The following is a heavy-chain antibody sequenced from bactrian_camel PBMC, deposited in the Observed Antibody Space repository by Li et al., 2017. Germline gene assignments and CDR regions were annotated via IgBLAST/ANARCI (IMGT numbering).Heavy chain of an antibody. Sequence: HVQLVESGGGSMQAGESLKLSCAASGGTTSGLTIREVCMGWFRQAPDKEREAVARIYNDGSTIYGESTEGRFTVSRDNDKNLLFLQMSNLKPEDSAMYYCAASRRFRNGCSIRDDPYWGQGTQVTVS. J-gene: IGHJ4*01. CDR2: IYNDGST. D-gene: IGHD1*01. CDR1: GGTTSGLTIREVC. CDR3: AASRRFRNGCSIRDDPY. V-gene: IGHV3S53*01.